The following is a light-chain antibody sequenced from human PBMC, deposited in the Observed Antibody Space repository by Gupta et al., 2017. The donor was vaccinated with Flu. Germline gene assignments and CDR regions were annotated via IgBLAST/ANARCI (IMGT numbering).Light chain of an antibody. Sequence: PSSLSASVGDRVTITCRASQDISHYLAWYQQKPGGIPKLLIFTASTLQSGVPSRFSGSVSGTDFTLTISSLQPEDVGTYYCQNYNRVPWTFGQGTKVEIK. CDR3: QNYNRVPWT. J-gene: IGKJ1*01. CDR1: QDISHY. CDR2: TAS. V-gene: IGKV1-27*01.